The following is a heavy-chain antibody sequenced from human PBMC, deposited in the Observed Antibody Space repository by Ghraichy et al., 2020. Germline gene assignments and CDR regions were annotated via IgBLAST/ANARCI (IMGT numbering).Heavy chain of an antibody. Sequence: GESLRLSCAASGFTFSSYSMNWVRQAPGKGLEWVSSISSSSSYIYYADSVKGRFTISRDNAKNSLYLQMNSLRAEDTAVYYCARGYYDFWSGPHLDYWGQGTLVTVSS. J-gene: IGHJ4*02. D-gene: IGHD3-3*01. CDR1: GFTFSSYS. CDR2: ISSSSSYI. CDR3: ARGYYDFWSGPHLDY. V-gene: IGHV3-21*01.